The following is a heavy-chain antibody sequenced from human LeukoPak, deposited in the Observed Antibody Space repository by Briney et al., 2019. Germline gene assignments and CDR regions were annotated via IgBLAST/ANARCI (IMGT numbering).Heavy chain of an antibody. J-gene: IGHJ4*02. CDR3: ARVGGNYYDSSAFDY. D-gene: IGHD3-22*01. Sequence: GGSLRLSCAASGFTFSSYSMDWVRQAPGKGLEWVSSISSSSSYIYYADSVKGRFTISRDNAKNSLYLQMNSLRAEDTAVYYCARVGGNYYDSSAFDYWGQGTLVTVSS. CDR1: GFTFSSYS. CDR2: ISSSSSYI. V-gene: IGHV3-21*01.